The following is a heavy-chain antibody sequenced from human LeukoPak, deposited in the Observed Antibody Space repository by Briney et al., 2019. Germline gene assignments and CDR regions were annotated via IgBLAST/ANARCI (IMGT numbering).Heavy chain of an antibody. D-gene: IGHD6-19*01. V-gene: IGHV1-46*01. CDR3: ARDLAVAGTRWFDP. Sequence: ASVTVSCKASGYTFTSYYMHWVRQAPGQGLEWMGIINPSGGSTNYAQKLQGRVTMTTDTSTSTAYMELRSLRSDDTAVYYCARDLAVAGTRWFDPWGQGTLVTVSS. CDR1: GYTFTSYY. J-gene: IGHJ5*02. CDR2: INPSGGST.